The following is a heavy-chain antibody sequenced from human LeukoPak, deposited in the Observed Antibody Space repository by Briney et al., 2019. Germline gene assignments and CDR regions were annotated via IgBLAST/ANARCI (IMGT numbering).Heavy chain of an antibody. Sequence: ASVKVSCKASEYTFTSYAMNWVRQAPGQGLEWMGWINTNTGNPTYAQGFTGRFVFSLDTSVSTAYLQISSLKAEDTAVYYCARETDIAYYYYGVDVWGQGTTVTVSS. J-gene: IGHJ6*02. D-gene: IGHD5-12*01. CDR3: ARETDIAYYYYGVDV. CDR2: INTNTGNP. CDR1: EYTFTSYA. V-gene: IGHV7-4-1*02.